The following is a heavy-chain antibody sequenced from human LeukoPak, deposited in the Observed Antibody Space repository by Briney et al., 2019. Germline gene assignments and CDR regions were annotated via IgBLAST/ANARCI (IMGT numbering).Heavy chain of an antibody. CDR2: IVGSGGNT. V-gene: IGHV3-23*01. D-gene: IGHD3-16*01. Sequence: PGGSLRLSCAAYGFTFSTTDMSWVRQAPGKGLEWVSGIVGSGGNTYYADFVKGRFTICRDNSKNTLYLQMDSLRDEDTDVYYCAKVGWANFWGQGTLVTVFS. CDR3: AKVGWANF. J-gene: IGHJ4*02. CDR1: GFTFSTTD.